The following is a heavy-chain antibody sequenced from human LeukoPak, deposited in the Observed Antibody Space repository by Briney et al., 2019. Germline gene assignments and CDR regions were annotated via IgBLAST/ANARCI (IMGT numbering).Heavy chain of an antibody. Sequence: SSVKVSCKASGGTFSSYAISWVRQAPGQGLEWMGRIIPIFGTANYAQKFQGRVTITTDESTSTAYMELSSLRSEDTAVYYCARATYYYDSSGYYFSAPLFDYWGQGTLVTVPS. V-gene: IGHV1-69*05. CDR3: ARATYYYDSSGYYFSAPLFDY. CDR1: GGTFSSYA. D-gene: IGHD3-22*01. CDR2: IIPIFGTA. J-gene: IGHJ4*02.